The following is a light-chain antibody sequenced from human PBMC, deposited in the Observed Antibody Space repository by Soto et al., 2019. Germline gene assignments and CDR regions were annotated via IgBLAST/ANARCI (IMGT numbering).Light chain of an antibody. CDR1: QSVRSN. CDR3: QKYNYWPPWT. CDR2: DAS. J-gene: IGKJ1*01. V-gene: IGKV3-15*01. Sequence: EIVMTQSPVTLSVSPGERATLSCRASQSVRSNLAWYQQKPGQAPRLLMYDASNRATGIPDRFSGSGSGTEFTLTISSLQSEDFAVYYCQKYNYWPPWTFGQGTKVDIK.